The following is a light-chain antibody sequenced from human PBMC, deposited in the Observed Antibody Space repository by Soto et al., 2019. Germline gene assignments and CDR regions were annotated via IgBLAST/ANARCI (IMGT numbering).Light chain of an antibody. V-gene: IGLV2-23*01. J-gene: IGLJ7*01. Sequence: QSALTQPASVSGSPGQSITISCTGTSSDVGSYSLVSWYQQHPGKAPKLMIFEGSKRPSGVSNRFSGSKSGNTASLTISGLQAEDEADYYCCSYAAGDSAVFGGGTQLTVL. CDR3: CSYAAGDSAV. CDR1: SSDVGSYSL. CDR2: EGS.